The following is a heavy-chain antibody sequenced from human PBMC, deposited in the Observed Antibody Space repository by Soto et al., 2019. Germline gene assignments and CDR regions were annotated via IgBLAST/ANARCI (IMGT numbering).Heavy chain of an antibody. D-gene: IGHD3-3*01. CDR1: GFTFSRYG. J-gene: IGHJ4*02. CDR3: VCEIFGVVGSAFDY. CDR2: ISYDGSGK. Sequence: QVELVESGGGVVQPGRSLRLSCAASGFTFSRYGMHWVRQAPGKGLEWVAVISYDGSGKYYADSVKGRFTISKDSSKNTLYRQMNSLRPEDTAVYYCVCEIFGVVGSAFDYWGQGTQVTVSS. V-gene: IGHV3-30-3*01.